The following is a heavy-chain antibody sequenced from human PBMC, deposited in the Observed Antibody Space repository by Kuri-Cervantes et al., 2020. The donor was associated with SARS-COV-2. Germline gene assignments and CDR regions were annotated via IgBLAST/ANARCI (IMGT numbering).Heavy chain of an antibody. V-gene: IGHV4-39*07. CDR3: ARVSIGQRLRFDP. D-gene: IGHD6-25*01. CDR2: IYYSGST. J-gene: IGHJ5*02. CDR1: GGSISSSSYY. Sequence: ESLKISCTVSGGSISSSSYYWGWIRQPPGKGLEWIGGIYYSGSTNYNPSLKSRVTISVDTSKNQFSLKLSSVTAADTAVYYCARVSIGQRLRFDPWGQGTLVTVSS.